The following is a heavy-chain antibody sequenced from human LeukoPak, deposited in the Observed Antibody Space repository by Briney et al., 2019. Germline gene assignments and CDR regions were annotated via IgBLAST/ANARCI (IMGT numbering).Heavy chain of an antibody. V-gene: IGHV3-43*02. CDR1: GFTFDDYA. J-gene: IGHJ4*02. CDR2: ISGNGGST. CDR3: AKDRGSSGWGPDY. D-gene: IGHD6-19*01. Sequence: GGSLRLSCAASGFTFDDYAMHWVRQAPGKGLEWVSLISGNGGSTYYADSVKGRFTISRDNSKNSLYLQMNSLRAEDMALYYCAKDRGSSGWGPDYWGQGTLVTVSS.